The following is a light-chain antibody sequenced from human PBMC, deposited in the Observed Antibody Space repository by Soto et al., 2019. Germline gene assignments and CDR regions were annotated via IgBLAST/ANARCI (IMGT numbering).Light chain of an antibody. V-gene: IGLV2-23*02. Sequence: QSALTQPASVSGSPGQSITISCTGTSSDVGSYNLVSWYQQHPGKAPKLMIYEVSKRPSGVSNRFSGSNSGNTASLTISGLQAEDEADYYCCSSVGSSTVFGTGT. CDR3: CSSVGSSTV. J-gene: IGLJ1*01. CDR2: EVS. CDR1: SSDVGSYNL.